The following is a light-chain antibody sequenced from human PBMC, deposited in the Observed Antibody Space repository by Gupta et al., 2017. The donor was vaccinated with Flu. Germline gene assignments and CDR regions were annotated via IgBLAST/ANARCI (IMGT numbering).Light chain of an antibody. CDR2: ENN. CDR3: GTWDSSLSARGDSWV. CDR1: IGNNY. V-gene: IGLV1-51*02. Sequence: IGNNYVSWYQQRPGTAPKLLIYENNKRPSGIPDRFSGSKSGTSATLGITGLQTGDEADYYCGTWDSSLSARGDSWVFGGGTKLTVL. J-gene: IGLJ3*02.